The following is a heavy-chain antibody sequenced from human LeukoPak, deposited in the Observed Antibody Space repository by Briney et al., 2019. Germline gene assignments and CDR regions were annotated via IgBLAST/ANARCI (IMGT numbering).Heavy chain of an antibody. V-gene: IGHV4-34*01. CDR1: GGSFSGYY. J-gene: IGHJ6*02. D-gene: IGHD6-6*01. CDR2: INHSGST. Sequence: SETLSLTCAVYGGSFSGYYWSWIRQPPGKGLERIGEINHSGSTNYNPSLKSRVTISVDTSKNQFSLKLSSVTAADTAVYYCARAGKSSSSYYYYYSMDVWGQGTTVTVSS. CDR3: ARAGKSSSSYYYYYSMDV.